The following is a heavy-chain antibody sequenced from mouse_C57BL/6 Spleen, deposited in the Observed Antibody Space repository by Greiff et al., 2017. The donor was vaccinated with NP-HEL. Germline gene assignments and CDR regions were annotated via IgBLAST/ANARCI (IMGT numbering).Heavy chain of an antibody. CDR2: IYPRSGNT. J-gene: IGHJ2*01. CDR3: ARWITTVVARRGYFDY. CDR1: GYTFTSYG. Sequence: VQLQQSGAELARPGASVKLSCKASGYTFTSYGISWVKQRTGQGLEWIGEIYPRSGNTYYSENFKGKATLTADKSSSTAYMELRSLTSEGSAVYFCARWITTVVARRGYFDYWGQGTTLTVSS. V-gene: IGHV1-81*01. D-gene: IGHD1-1*01.